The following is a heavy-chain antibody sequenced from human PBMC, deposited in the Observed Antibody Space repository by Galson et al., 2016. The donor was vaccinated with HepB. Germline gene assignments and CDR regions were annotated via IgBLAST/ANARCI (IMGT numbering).Heavy chain of an antibody. CDR1: GFTFSNYA. Sequence: SLRLSCAASGFTFSNYAMTWVRRAPGKGLEWVAGISGSGGSKYYADSVKGRFTISRDNSKNTLFLQMISLRAEDTAVYYCAKVPSRNFGWGAGYGMDVWGQGTTVTVSS. D-gene: IGHD3-10*01. V-gene: IGHV3-23*01. CDR3: AKVPSRNFGWGAGYGMDV. CDR2: ISGSGGSK. J-gene: IGHJ6*02.